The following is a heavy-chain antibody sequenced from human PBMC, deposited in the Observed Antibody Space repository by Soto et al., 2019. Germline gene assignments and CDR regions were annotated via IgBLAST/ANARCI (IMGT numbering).Heavy chain of an antibody. V-gene: IGHV4-31*03. D-gene: IGHD3-10*01. CDR3: ARESGSVDIDY. CDR1: GDSINNGGYY. CDR2: IYYSGTT. Sequence: SETLSLTCTVSGDSINNGGYYWSWIRQHPGKGLEWIGYIYYSGTTYYHPSLKSRATISVDTSRNQFSLTLNSVTAADTAVYYCARESGSVDIDYWGRGTLVTVSS. J-gene: IGHJ4*02.